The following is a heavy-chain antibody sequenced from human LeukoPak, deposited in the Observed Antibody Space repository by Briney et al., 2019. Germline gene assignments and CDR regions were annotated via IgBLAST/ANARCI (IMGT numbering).Heavy chain of an antibody. D-gene: IGHD3-10*01. J-gene: IGHJ4*02. Sequence: SETLSLTCAVYGGSFSGYYWSWIRQPPGKGLEWIGEINHSGSTNYNPSLKSRVTISVDTSKNQFSLKLSSVTAAGTAVYYCARGRPLYYYGSGSYYRPLDYWGQGTLVTVSS. CDR2: INHSGST. CDR3: ARGRPLYYYGSGSYYRPLDY. V-gene: IGHV4-34*01. CDR1: GGSFSGYY.